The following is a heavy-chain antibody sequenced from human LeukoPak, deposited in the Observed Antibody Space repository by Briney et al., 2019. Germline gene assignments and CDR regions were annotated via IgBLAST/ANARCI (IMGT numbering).Heavy chain of an antibody. CDR3: ASHVSVTTTRNYWYFGL. J-gene: IGHJ2*01. Sequence: GGSLRLSCAASGFTVSSNYMSWVRQAPGRGLEWVSVIYSGGSTYYADSVKGRFTISRDNSKNSLYLQMNSLRAEDTAVYYCASHVSVTTTRNYWYFGLWGRGTLVTVSS. V-gene: IGHV3-53*01. D-gene: IGHD4-17*01. CDR1: GFTVSSNY. CDR2: IYSGGST.